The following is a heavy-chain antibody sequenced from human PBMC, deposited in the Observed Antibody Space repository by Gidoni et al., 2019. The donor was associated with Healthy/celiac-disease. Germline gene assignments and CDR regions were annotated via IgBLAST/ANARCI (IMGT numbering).Heavy chain of an antibody. V-gene: IGHV3-48*04. D-gene: IGHD4-17*01. J-gene: IGHJ4*02. CDR3: ARDGTTVTTDY. Sequence: EVQLVESGGGLVQPGGSLRLSCAASVFTVSSYGMNWVRQAPWKGLEWVSYISSSSSTIYYADSVKGRFTISRDNAKNSLYLQMNSLRAEDTAVYYCARDGTTVTTDYWGQGTLVTVSS. CDR2: ISSSSSTI. CDR1: VFTVSSYG.